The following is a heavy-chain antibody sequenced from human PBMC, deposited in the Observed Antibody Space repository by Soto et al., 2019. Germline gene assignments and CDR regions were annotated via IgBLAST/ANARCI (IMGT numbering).Heavy chain of an antibody. CDR1: SGSIVSSNYY. J-gene: IGHJ5*02. CDR3: ARLNKPGWFDP. CDR2: IYYSGST. Sequence: SETLSLTCTVSSGSIVSSNYYWAWIRQPPEKGLEWIATIYYSGSTYYSPSLKSRVTISVDTSKNQFSLRLASVTAADTAVYYCARLNKPGWFDPWGQGTLVTVSS. V-gene: IGHV4-39*01.